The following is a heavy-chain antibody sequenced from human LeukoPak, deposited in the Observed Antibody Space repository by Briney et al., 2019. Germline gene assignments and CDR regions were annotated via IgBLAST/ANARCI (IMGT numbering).Heavy chain of an antibody. V-gene: IGHV3-23*01. CDR1: GLIVNNYA. J-gene: IGHJ4*02. CDR2: ISGSGGST. CDR3: AKDPADYDILTGTDY. Sequence: GGSERLSCAASGLIVNNYAMSWLRQAPGKGLEWVSAISGSGGSTYYADSVKGRFTISRDNSKNTLYLQMNSLRAEDTAVYYCAKDPADYDILTGTDYWDQGTLVTVSS. D-gene: IGHD3-9*01.